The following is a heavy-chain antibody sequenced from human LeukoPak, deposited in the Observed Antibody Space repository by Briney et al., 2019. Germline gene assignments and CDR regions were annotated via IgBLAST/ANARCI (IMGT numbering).Heavy chain of an antibody. CDR1: GGSISNSDW. CDR2: IYHTGST. D-gene: IGHD5-18*01. J-gene: IGHJ4*02. V-gene: IGHV4-4*02. CDR3: ARRIQLWPYYFDY. Sequence: PSGTLSLTCAVSGGSISNSDWWSWVRQAPGKGLEWIGEIYHTGSTNYNPSLKSRVTISVDKSKNQFSLKVTSVTAADTAAYYCARRIQLWPYYFDYWGQGTLVTVSS.